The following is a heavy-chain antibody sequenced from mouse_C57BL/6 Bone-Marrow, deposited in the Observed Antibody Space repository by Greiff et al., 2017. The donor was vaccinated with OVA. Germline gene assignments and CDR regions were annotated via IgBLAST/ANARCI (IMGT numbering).Heavy chain of an antibody. CDR3: ARGEIYDGYYFDY. J-gene: IGHJ2*01. CDR2: IDPSDSYT. D-gene: IGHD2-3*01. CDR1: GYTFTSYW. Sequence: QVQLQQPGAELVMPGASVKLSCKASGYTFTSYWMHWVKQRPGQGLEWIGEIDPSDSYTNYNQKIKGKSTLTVDKSSSPDYMQLSSLTSEDSAVYYCARGEIYDGYYFDYWGQGTTLTVSS. V-gene: IGHV1-69*01.